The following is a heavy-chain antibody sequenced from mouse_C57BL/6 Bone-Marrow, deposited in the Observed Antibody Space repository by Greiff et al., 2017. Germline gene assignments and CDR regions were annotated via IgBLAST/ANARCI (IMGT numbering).Heavy chain of an antibody. J-gene: IGHJ2*01. CDR2: IHPNSGST. V-gene: IGHV1-64*01. CDR1: GYTFTSYW. CDR3: ARSRSYWRPTHFDY. Sequence: VQLQQSGAELVKPGASVKLSCKASGYTFTSYWMHWVKQRPGQGLEWIGMIHPNSGSTNNNEKFKSKATLTVDKSSSTAYMQLVSLSSEDSAVYYCARSRSYWRPTHFDYWGQGTTLTVCS. D-gene: IGHD2-10*01.